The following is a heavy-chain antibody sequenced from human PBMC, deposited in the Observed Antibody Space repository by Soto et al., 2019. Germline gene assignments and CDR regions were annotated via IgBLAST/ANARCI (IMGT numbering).Heavy chain of an antibody. CDR1: GYTFTSYY. CDR2: INPSGGST. Sequence: QVQLVQSGAEVKKPGASVKVSCKASGYTFTSYYMHWVRQAPGQGLEWMGIINPSGGSTSYAQKCQGRVTMTRDTSASTVYMELRSLRSEDTAVYYCAREASTEGMDVWGQGTTVTVSS. J-gene: IGHJ6*02. V-gene: IGHV1-46*01. CDR3: AREASTEGMDV. D-gene: IGHD3-3*02.